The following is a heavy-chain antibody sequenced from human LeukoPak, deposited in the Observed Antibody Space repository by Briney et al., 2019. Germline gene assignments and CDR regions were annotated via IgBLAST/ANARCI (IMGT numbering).Heavy chain of an antibody. CDR3: ARSLAAGFDI. J-gene: IGHJ3*02. V-gene: IGHV3-48*01. CDR2: ISSSSSTI. Sequence: PGGSLRLSCAASGFTFSSYSMNWVRQAPGKGLEWVSYISSSSSTIYYADSVKGRFTISRDNAKNSLYLQMISLRVEDTAVYYCARSLAAGFDIWGQGTMVTVSS. D-gene: IGHD6-25*01. CDR1: GFTFSSYS.